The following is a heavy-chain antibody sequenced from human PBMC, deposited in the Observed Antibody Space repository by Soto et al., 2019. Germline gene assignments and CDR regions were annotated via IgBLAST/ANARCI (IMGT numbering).Heavy chain of an antibody. V-gene: IGHV3-53*02. CDR2: IYSGGST. Sequence: EVQLVETGGGLIQPGGSLRLSCAASGFTVNGNYMTWVRQAPGTGLEWVSVIYSGGSTYYADSVKGRFTISRDNSKNTVYLHVNSLRAEDTAVYYCATYGDVVRSGLGYWGQGTLVTVSS. D-gene: IGHD3-10*01. CDR1: GFTVNGNY. CDR3: ATYGDVVRSGLGY. J-gene: IGHJ1*01.